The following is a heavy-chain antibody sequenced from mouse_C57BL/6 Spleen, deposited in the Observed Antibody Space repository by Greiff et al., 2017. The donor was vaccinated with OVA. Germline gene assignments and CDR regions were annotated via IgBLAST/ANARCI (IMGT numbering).Heavy chain of an antibody. D-gene: IGHD1-1*01. CDR1: GYTFTDYE. Sequence: QVQLKESGAELVRPGASVTLSCKASGYTFTDYEMHWVKQTPVHGLEWIGAIDPETGGTAYNQKFKGKAILTADKSSSTAYMELRSLTSEDSAVYYCTRFNYGSFAYWGQGTLVTVSA. J-gene: IGHJ3*01. CDR3: TRFNYGSFAY. V-gene: IGHV1-15*01. CDR2: IDPETGGT.